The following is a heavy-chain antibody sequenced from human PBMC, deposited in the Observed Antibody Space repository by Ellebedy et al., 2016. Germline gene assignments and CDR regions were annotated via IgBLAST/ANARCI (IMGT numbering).Heavy chain of an antibody. CDR3: AKETLGYSGFFDY. CDR2: ISYDGSKI. V-gene: IGHV3-30*18. CDR1: GFTFTNYG. Sequence: GGSLRLSXAASGFTFTNYGMHWVRQAPGKGLEWVAIISYDGSKINYADSVKGRFTISRDISENTVYLQMNSLRAEDTAVYYCAKETLGYSGFFDYWGQGTLVTVSS. J-gene: IGHJ4*02. D-gene: IGHD5-12*01.